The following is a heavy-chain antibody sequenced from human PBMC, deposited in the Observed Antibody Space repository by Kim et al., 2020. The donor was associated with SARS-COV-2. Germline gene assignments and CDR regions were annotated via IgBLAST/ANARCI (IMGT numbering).Heavy chain of an antibody. D-gene: IGHD3-10*01. V-gene: IGHV3-72*01. J-gene: IGHJ5*02. CDR3: ARDSYGLGIT. Sequence: YAESVKDRVTISRDDSKNSLFLQMNSLKTEDTAVYFCARDSYGLGITWGQGTLVTVSS.